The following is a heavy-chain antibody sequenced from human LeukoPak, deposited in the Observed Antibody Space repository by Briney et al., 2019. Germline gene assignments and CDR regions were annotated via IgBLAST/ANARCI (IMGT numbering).Heavy chain of an antibody. CDR3: AKDSGGWVYYYYYGMDV. CDR1: GFTFDDYA. V-gene: IGHV3-43*02. J-gene: IGHJ6*02. D-gene: IGHD6-19*01. CDR2: ISGDGGST. Sequence: PGGPLRLSCAASGFTFDDYAMHWVRQAPGKGLEWVSLISGDGGSTYYADSVKGRFTISRDNSKNSLYLQMNSLRTEDTALYYCAKDSGGWVYYYYYGMDVWGQGTTVTVSS.